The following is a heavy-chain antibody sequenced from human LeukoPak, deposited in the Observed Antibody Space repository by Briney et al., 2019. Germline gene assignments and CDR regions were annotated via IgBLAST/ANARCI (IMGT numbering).Heavy chain of an antibody. CDR3: ARGRRDGYNFYWYFDL. CDR1: GGSISSYY. V-gene: IGHV4-4*07. J-gene: IGHJ2*01. CDR2: IYTSGST. Sequence: SETLSLTCTVSGGSISSYYWSWIRQPAGKGLEWIGRIYTSGSTNYTPSLKSRVTISVDTSKNQFSLKVSSVTAADTAVYYCARGRRDGYNFYWYFDLWGRGTLVTVSS. D-gene: IGHD5-24*01.